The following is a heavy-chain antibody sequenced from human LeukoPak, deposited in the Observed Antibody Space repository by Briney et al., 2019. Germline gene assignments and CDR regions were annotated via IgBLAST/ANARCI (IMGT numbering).Heavy chain of an antibody. CDR2: IHPSGGST. D-gene: IGHD6-6*01. Sequence: ASVKVSCKASGYTFTSYYMHWVRQAPGQGLEWMGIIHPSGGSTSYAQKFQGRVTMTRDTSTSTVYMELSSLRSEDTAVYYCARVSRKSSIVARYYFDYWGQGPLVTVSS. J-gene: IGHJ4*02. CDR1: GYTFTSYY. CDR3: ARVSRKSSIVARYYFDY. V-gene: IGHV1-46*01.